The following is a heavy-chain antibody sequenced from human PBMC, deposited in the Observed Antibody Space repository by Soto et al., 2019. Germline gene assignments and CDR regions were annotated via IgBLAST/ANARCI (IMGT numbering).Heavy chain of an antibody. CDR1: GYSFTDYH. CDR2: INPKSGGT. D-gene: IGHD2-8*01. J-gene: IGHJ6*02. CDR3: ARGDSTDCSNGVCSFFYNHDMDV. Sequence: ASVKVSCKASGYSFTDYHMHWVRQAPGQGLEWLGRINPKSGGTSTAQKFQGWVTMTTDTSISTASMELTRLTSDDTAIYYCARGDSTDCSNGVCSFFYNHDMDVWGQGTTVTVSS. V-gene: IGHV1-2*04.